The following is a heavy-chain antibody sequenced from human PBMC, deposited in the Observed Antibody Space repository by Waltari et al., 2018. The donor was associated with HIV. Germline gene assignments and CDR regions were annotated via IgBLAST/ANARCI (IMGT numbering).Heavy chain of an antibody. CDR1: RFTFSSYA. V-gene: IGHV3-30*18. Sequence: QVQLVESGGGVVQPGRSLRLSCAASRFTFSSYAMHWVRQAPGKGLEWVAVISYYGDNKYYADSVKGRLTISRDNSKNTLYLQMNSLRAEDTAVYYCAKGASGWSPGYWGQGTLVTVSS. CDR2: ISYYGDNK. CDR3: AKGASGWSPGY. D-gene: IGHD6-19*01. J-gene: IGHJ4*02.